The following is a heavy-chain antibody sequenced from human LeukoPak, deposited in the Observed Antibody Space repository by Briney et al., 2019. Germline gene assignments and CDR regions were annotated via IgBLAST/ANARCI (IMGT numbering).Heavy chain of an antibody. Sequence: PGGSLRLSCAASGFTFSSYGMHWVRQAPGKGREWVGVIWYDGSKKYYADSVKGGFTISRDNSKNTLYLQMNSLRDEDTAVYYCARETTAYYYGMDVWGQGTTVTVSS. CDR2: IWYDGSKK. CDR1: GFTFSSYG. J-gene: IGHJ6*02. V-gene: IGHV3-33*01. D-gene: IGHD4-17*01. CDR3: ARETTAYYYGMDV.